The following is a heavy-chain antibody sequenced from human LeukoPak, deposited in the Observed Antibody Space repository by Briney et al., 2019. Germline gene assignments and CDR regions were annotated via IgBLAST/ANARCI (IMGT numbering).Heavy chain of an antibody. J-gene: IGHJ5*02. CDR2: IYYSGST. Sequence: PSETLSPTCTVSGGSISSSSYYWGWIRQPPGKGLEWIGSIYYSGSTYYNPSLKSRVTISVDTSKNQFSLKLSSVTAADTAVYYCARHDVVVVPAAIFYNWFDPWGQGTLVTVSS. CDR3: ARHDVVVVPAAIFYNWFDP. CDR1: GGSISSSSYY. V-gene: IGHV4-39*01. D-gene: IGHD2-2*01.